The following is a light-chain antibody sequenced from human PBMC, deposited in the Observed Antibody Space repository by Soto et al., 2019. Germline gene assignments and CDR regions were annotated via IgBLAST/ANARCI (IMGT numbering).Light chain of an antibody. CDR2: NDN. CDR1: RSNIGSNA. V-gene: IGLV1-44*01. J-gene: IGLJ3*02. Sequence: QSVLTQPPSASGTPGQRVTISCSGSRSNIGSNAVSWYQQLPGTAPKLLIYNDNQRPSGVPDRFSASKSGTSASLAISGLQSEDEADYYCAAWDDSLNARWVFGGGTKVTVL. CDR3: AAWDDSLNARWV.